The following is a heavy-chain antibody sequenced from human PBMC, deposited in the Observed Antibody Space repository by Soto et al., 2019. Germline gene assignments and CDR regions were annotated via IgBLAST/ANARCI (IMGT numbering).Heavy chain of an antibody. Sequence: EVQLVESGGGLVQPGGSLRLSCAASGFTFSSYGMNWVRQAPGKGLEWVSYIRSSSDTIYYADSVKGRITISRDNAKNSLYLEMNSLRDEDTAVYYCARDGGDCSGGSCHSNYFVCWGQGTLVTVSS. CDR1: GFTFSSYG. D-gene: IGHD2-15*01. CDR3: ARDGGDCSGGSCHSNYFVC. CDR2: IRSSSDTI. V-gene: IGHV3-48*02. J-gene: IGHJ4*02.